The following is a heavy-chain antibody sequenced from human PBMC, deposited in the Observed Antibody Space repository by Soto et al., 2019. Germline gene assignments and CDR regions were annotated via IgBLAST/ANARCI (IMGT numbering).Heavy chain of an antibody. CDR2: IYYSGST. CDR1: GGSIRSGGYY. D-gene: IGHD3-22*01. J-gene: IGHJ6*02. CDR3: ARAYYYDSSGYYRRTYGMDV. Sequence: LCGGSIRSGGYYWSWIRQHPGKGLEWIGYIYYSGSTYYNPSLKSRVTISVDTSKNQFSLKLSSVTAADTAVYYCARAYYYDSSGYYRRTYGMDVWGQGTTVTVSS. V-gene: IGHV4-31*02.